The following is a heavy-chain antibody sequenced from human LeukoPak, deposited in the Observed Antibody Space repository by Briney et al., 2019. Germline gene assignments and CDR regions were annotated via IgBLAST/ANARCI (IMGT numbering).Heavy chain of an antibody. CDR1: GGSISSYY. D-gene: IGHD1-1*01. CDR3: IRHGTQKYVADY. J-gene: IGHJ4*02. CDR2: VSYSGST. V-gene: IGHV4-59*08. Sequence: SETLSLTGTVSGGSISSYYWSWIGQPPGKGLEWIGYVSYSGSTNYNPSLKSRVTISVDTSKNQFSLKLSSVTAPDTAVYYCIRHGTQKYVADYWGQGTLVTVSS.